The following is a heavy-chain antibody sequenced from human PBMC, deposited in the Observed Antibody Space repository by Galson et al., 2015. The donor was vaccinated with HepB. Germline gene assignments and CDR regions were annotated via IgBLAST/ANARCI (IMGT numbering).Heavy chain of an antibody. CDR1: GFTFSSYG. V-gene: IGHV3-33*08. J-gene: IGHJ4*02. Sequence: SLRLSCAASGFTFSSYGMHWVRQAPGKGLEWVAVIWYDGSNKYYADSVKGRFTISRDNSKNTLYLQMNSLRAEDTAVYYCARVRGLQWLPFDYWGQGTLVTVSS. D-gene: IGHD6-19*01. CDR2: IWYDGSNK. CDR3: ARVRGLQWLPFDY.